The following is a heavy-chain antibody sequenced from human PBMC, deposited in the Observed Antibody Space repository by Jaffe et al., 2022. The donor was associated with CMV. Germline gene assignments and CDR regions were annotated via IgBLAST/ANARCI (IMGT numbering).Heavy chain of an antibody. Sequence: EVQLVESGGGLVQPGGSLRLSCAASGFTFSSYEMNWVRQAPGKGLEWVSYISSSGSTIYYADSVKGRFTISRDNAKNSLYLQMNSLRAEDTAVYYCARVLKAARPLDYWGQGTLVTVSS. CDR2: ISSSGSTI. J-gene: IGHJ4*02. CDR3: ARVLKAARPLDY. D-gene: IGHD6-6*01. CDR1: GFTFSSYE. V-gene: IGHV3-48*03.